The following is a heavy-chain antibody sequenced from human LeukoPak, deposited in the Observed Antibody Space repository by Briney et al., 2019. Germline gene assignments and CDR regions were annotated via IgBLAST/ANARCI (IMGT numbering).Heavy chain of an antibody. CDR2: ISGSGGST. CDR3: AKGNDYSTTFDP. D-gene: IGHD4-11*01. CDR1: GFTFSSYA. Sequence: GGSLRLSCAASGFTFSSYAMSWVRQAPGKGLEWVSAISGSGGSTYYADSVKGRFTISRDNSKNTLYLQMSSLRAEDTAVYYCAKGNDYSTTFDPWGQGTLVTVSS. V-gene: IGHV3-23*01. J-gene: IGHJ5*02.